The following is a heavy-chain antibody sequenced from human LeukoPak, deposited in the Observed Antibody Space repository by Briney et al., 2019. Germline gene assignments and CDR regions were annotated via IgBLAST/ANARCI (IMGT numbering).Heavy chain of an antibody. D-gene: IGHD2-15*01. CDR3: ARVLVYCSGGSCRGGTFDY. J-gene: IGHJ4*02. CDR2: IYHSGST. CDR1: GGSISSGGYS. Sequence: PSETLSLTCAVSGGSISSGGYSWSWIRQPPGKGLEWIVYIYHSGSTYYNPSLKSRVTISVDRSKNQFSLKLSSVTAADTAVYYCARVLVYCSGGSCRGGTFDYWGQGTLVTVSS. V-gene: IGHV4-30-2*01.